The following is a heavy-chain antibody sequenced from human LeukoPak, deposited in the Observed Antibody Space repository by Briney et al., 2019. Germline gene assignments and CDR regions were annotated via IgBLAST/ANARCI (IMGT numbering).Heavy chain of an antibody. V-gene: IGHV4-4*07. CDR3: ARDLRNPQLYGSGFDP. J-gene: IGHJ5*02. CDR2: ICTSGST. D-gene: IGHD3-10*01. Sequence: PSETLSLTCTVSGGSISSYYWSWIRQPAGKGLEWIGRICTSGSTNYNPSLKSRVTMSVDTSKNQFSLKLSSVTAADTAVYYCARDLRNPQLYGSGFDPWGQGTLVTVSS. CDR1: GGSISSYY.